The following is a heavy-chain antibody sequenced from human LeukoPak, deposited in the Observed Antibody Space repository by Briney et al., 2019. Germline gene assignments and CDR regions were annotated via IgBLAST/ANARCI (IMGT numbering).Heavy chain of an antibody. Sequence: GGSLRLSCAASGFTFSSYSMNWVRQAPGKGLEWVSSISSSSSYIYYADSVKGRFTISRDNAKNTLYLQMNSLRAEDTAVYYCAKSLGNFWTYYYYYYGMDVWGQGTTVTVSS. CDR1: GFTFSSYS. V-gene: IGHV3-21*04. CDR3: AKSLGNFWTYYYYYYGMDV. J-gene: IGHJ6*02. CDR2: ISSSSSYI. D-gene: IGHD3-3*01.